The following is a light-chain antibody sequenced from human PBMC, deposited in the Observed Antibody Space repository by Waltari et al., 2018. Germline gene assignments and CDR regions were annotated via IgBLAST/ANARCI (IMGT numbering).Light chain of an antibody. J-gene: IGKJ1*01. CDR1: QGISSY. CDR2: AAS. Sequence: AIRITQSPSSLSASTGDRVTITCRARQGISSYLAWYQQKPGKAPKLLIYAASTLQSGVPSRFSGSGSGTDFTLTISCLQSEGFATYYCQQYYSYPWTFGQGTKVEIK. CDR3: QQYYSYPWT. V-gene: IGKV1-8*01.